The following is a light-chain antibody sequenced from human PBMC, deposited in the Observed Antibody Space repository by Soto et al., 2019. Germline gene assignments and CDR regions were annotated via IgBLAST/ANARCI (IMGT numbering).Light chain of an antibody. CDR3: SSYTSSSTEV. CDR2: DVN. Sequence: QSALTQPASVSGSPGQSITISCTGTSSDVGGYNYVSWYQQHPGKAPKLMIYDVNKRPSGVSNRFSGSKSGNTASLTISGLQAEDEADYYCSSYTSSSTEVFGTGTTLTVL. V-gene: IGLV2-14*01. CDR1: SSDVGGYNY. J-gene: IGLJ1*01.